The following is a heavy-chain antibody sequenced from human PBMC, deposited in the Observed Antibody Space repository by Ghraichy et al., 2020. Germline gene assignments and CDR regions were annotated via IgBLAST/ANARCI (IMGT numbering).Heavy chain of an antibody. J-gene: IGHJ4*02. Sequence: SETLSLTCAVYGGSFSGYYWSWIRQPPGKGLEWIGEINHSGSTNYNSSLKSRVTISVDTSKNQFSLKLSSVTAADTAVYYCARGRILDYWGQGTLVTVSS. CDR2: INHSGST. CDR3: ARGRILDY. CDR1: GGSFSGYY. V-gene: IGHV4-34*01.